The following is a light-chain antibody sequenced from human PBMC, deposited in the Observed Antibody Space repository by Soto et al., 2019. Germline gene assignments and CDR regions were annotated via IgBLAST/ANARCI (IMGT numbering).Light chain of an antibody. CDR2: DVS. Sequence: DIQMTQSPSTLSASVGDRVIITCRASQTVERWMAWYQQKPGKAPKLLISDVSTLERGVPSMFSGSGSATEFTLSISGLQPDDFATYYCQQDKDYVYTFGQGTKVESK. V-gene: IGKV1-5*01. CDR1: QTVERW. J-gene: IGKJ2*01. CDR3: QQDKDYVYT.